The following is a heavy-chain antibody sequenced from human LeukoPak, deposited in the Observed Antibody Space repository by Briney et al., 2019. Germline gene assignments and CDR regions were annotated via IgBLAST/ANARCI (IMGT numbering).Heavy chain of an antibody. CDR3: ARGSGCYYTF. CDR1: GFTFSSYG. J-gene: IGHJ4*02. CDR2: ISGSGGST. V-gene: IGHV3-23*01. D-gene: IGHD3-10*01. Sequence: GGSLRLSCAASGFTFSSYGMSWVRQAPGKGLEWVSAISGSGGSTYYADSVKGRFTISRDNSKNTLYLQMNSLRAEDTAVYYCARGSGCYYTFWGQGTLVTVSS.